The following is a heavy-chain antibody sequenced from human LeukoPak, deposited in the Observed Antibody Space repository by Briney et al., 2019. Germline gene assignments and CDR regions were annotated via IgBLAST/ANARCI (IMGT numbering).Heavy chain of an antibody. CDR1: GGTFSSYA. J-gene: IGHJ4*02. CDR3: AREAGYSSGWDY. Sequence: SVKVSRKASGGTFSSYAISWVRQAPGQGLEWMGGIIPIFGTANYAQKFQGRVTITTDESTSTAYMELSSLRSEDTAVYYCAREAGYSSGWDYWGQGTLVTVSS. CDR2: IIPIFGTA. V-gene: IGHV1-69*05. D-gene: IGHD6-19*01.